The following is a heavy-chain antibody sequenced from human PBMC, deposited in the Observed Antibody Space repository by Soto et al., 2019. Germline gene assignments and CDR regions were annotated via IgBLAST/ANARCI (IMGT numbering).Heavy chain of an antibody. J-gene: IGHJ6*02. CDR2: IYYSGST. CDR3: ARDRNGGSWYYYGMDV. Sequence: PSETLSLTCTVSGGSISSYYWSWIRQPPGKGLEWIGYIYYSGSTNYNPSLKSRVTISVDTSKNQFSLKLSSVTAADTAVYYCARDRNGGSWYYYGMDVWGQGTTVTVSS. D-gene: IGHD2-15*01. V-gene: IGHV4-59*01. CDR1: GGSISSYY.